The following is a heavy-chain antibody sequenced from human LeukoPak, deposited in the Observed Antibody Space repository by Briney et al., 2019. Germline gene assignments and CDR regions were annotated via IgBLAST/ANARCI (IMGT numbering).Heavy chain of an antibody. CDR2: INHSGST. J-gene: IGHJ6*02. Sequence: SETLSLTCAVYGGSFSGYYWSWIRQPPGKGLEWIGEINHSGSTNYNPSLKSRVTISVHTSKNQFSLKLSSVTAADTAVYYCASADMVQGGMDVWGQGTTVTVSS. V-gene: IGHV4-34*01. D-gene: IGHD3-10*01. CDR3: ASADMVQGGMDV. CDR1: GGSFSGYY.